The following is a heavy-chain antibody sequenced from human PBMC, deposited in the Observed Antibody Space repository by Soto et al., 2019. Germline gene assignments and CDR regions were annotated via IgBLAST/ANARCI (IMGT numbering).Heavy chain of an antibody. J-gene: IGHJ4*02. V-gene: IGHV3-7*03. CDR3: ARLLSNSARDY. D-gene: IGHD2-8*01. CDR2: IKPDGSDK. CDR1: GFTFSSYS. Sequence: EVQLVESGGDLVQPGGSLRLSCAASGFTFSSYSMSWVRQAPGEGLQWVASIKPDGSDKYYMDSLKGRFAIFRDNAKNSLYLQMNSLRAEDTALYYCARLLSNSARDYWGQGALVTVSS.